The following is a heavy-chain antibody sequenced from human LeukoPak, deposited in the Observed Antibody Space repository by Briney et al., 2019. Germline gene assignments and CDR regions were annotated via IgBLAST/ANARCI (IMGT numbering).Heavy chain of an antibody. J-gene: IGHJ4*02. CDR2: ISSNGGST. CDR3: AVGRASGCSGGSCYLWY. V-gene: IGHV3-64*01. D-gene: IGHD2-15*01. Sequence: PGGSLRLSCAASGFTFSSYAMHWVRQAPGKGLEYVSAISSNGGSTYYANSVKGRFTISRDNSKNTLYLQMGSLRAEDMAVHYCAVGRASGCSGGSCYLWYWGQGTLVTVSS. CDR1: GFTFSSYA.